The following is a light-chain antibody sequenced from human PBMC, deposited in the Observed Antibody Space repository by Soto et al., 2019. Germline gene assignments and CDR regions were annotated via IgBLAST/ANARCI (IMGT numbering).Light chain of an antibody. CDR3: QQSYSTPLT. V-gene: IGKV1-39*01. J-gene: IGKJ4*01. Sequence: DIQMTQSPSSLSASVGDRITITCRASQSISTSLNWYQQKPGKPPKLLIYAASTLQSGVPSRFTGCGSGTDFTLTISSLQPEDFATYYCQQSYSTPLTFGGGTKVEIK. CDR2: AAS. CDR1: QSISTS.